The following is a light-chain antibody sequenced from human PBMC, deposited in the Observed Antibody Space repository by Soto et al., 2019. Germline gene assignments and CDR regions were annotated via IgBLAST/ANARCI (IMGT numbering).Light chain of an antibody. CDR2: AAS. J-gene: IGKJ1*01. V-gene: IGKV1-9*01. Sequence: DIQLTQSQSFLSASVGDRVTITCRASQGISSYLAWYQQKPGKAPKLLIYAASTLQSGVPSRFSGSGSGTEFTLTISSLQPEDFATYYCQQLNSYPCTFGQGTKVEIK. CDR1: QGISSY. CDR3: QQLNSYPCT.